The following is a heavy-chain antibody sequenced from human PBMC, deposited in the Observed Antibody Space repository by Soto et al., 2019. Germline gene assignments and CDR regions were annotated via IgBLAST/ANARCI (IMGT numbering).Heavy chain of an antibody. Sequence: QVQLVQSGAAVKKPGSSVKVSCKASGGTFSSYAISWGRQAPGQGLEWMGGIIPIFGTANYAQKFQGRVTMTADDSTSTAYMELSSLRSEDTAVYYCARGAVAARTYYFDYWGQGTLVTVSS. D-gene: IGHD6-6*01. CDR1: GGTFSSYA. CDR2: IIPIFGTA. CDR3: ARGAVAARTYYFDY. J-gene: IGHJ4*02. V-gene: IGHV1-69*01.